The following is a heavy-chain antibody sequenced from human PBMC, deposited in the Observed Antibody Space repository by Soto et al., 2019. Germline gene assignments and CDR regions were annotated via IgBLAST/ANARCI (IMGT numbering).Heavy chain of an antibody. CDR3: ARGPPVIAASGAGG. CDR1: GFTVSNNY. Sequence: GGSLRLSCAASGFTVSNNYMSWVRQAPGKGLEWVSVIYSGGSTYYADSVKGRFTISRDNPKNTLFLQMNSLRAEDTAVYYCARGPPVIAASGAGGWGEGMVVTVPS. J-gene: IGHJ4*02. CDR2: IYSGGST. V-gene: IGHV3-53*01. D-gene: IGHD6-13*01.